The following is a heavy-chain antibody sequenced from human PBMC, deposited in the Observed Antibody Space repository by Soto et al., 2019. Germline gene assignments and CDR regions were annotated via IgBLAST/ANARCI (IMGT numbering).Heavy chain of an antibody. Sequence: ASVKVSCKTSGYTFISYGISSVRQAPGQGPEWMGWISAYSGKTSYAQKLQGRVTMTTDTSTSTAYMELRSLGSDDTAVYYCARDLGYCSGASCSGAHWGQGTLVTVSS. V-gene: IGHV1-18*01. CDR3: ARDLGYCSGASCSGAH. J-gene: IGHJ4*02. CDR1: GYTFISYG. D-gene: IGHD2-15*01. CDR2: ISAYSGKT.